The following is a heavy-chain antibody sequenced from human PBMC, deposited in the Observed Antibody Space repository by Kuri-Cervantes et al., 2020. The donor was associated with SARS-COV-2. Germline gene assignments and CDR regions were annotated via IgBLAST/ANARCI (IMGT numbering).Heavy chain of an antibody. CDR2: ISYDGNNK. CDR1: GFTLSNYA. J-gene: IGHJ4*02. D-gene: IGHD3-22*01. V-gene: IGHV3-30*07. CDR3: ARAGYYYDSSGYYYDY. Sequence: GGSLRLSCAASGFTLSNYAIHWVRQAPGKGLEWVAVISYDGNNKYYADSVKGRFTISRDNSKNTLYLQMNSLRAEDTAVYYCARAGYYYDSSGYYYDYWGRGTLVTVSS.